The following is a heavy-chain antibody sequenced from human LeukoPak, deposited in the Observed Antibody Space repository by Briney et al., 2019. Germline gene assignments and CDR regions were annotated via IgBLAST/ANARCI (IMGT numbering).Heavy chain of an antibody. J-gene: IGHJ4*02. CDR2: ISYDGSNK. CDR1: GFTFSSYG. Sequence: PGGSLRLSCAASGFTFSSYGMHWVRQAPGKGLEWVAVISYDGSNKYYADSVKGRFTISRDNSKNTLYLQMNSLRAEDTAVYYCARDRVWTILYWGQGTVVTVSS. V-gene: IGHV3-30*03. CDR3: ARDRVWTILY. D-gene: IGHD2-21*01.